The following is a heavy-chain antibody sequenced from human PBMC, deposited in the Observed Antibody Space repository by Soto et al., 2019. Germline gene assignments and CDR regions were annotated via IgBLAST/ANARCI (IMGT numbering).Heavy chain of an antibody. J-gene: IGHJ5*02. D-gene: IGHD4-17*01. CDR2: IYYSGST. CDR1: GGSISSYY. Sequence: SETLSLTCTVSGGSISSYYWSWIRQPPGKGLEWIGYIYYSGSTNYNPSLKSRVTISVDTSKNQFSLKLSSVTAADTAVYYCARTTTVNWFDPWGQGTLVTVSS. V-gene: IGHV4-59*08. CDR3: ARTTTVNWFDP.